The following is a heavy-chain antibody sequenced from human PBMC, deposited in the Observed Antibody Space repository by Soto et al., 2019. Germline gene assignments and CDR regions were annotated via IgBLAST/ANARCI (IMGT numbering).Heavy chain of an antibody. V-gene: IGHV1-69*02. CDR1: GGTFSSYT. D-gene: IGHD6-19*01. CDR2: IIPILGIA. CDR3: ASSSVAGTEYYYYGMDV. Sequence: QVQLVQSGAEVKKPGSSVKVSCKASGGTFSSYTISWVRQAPGQGLEWMGRIIPILGIANYAQKFQGRVTITAEKSTSKDYRELSSLRSEDTAVYYCASSSVAGTEYYYYGMDVWGQGTTVTVSS. J-gene: IGHJ6*02.